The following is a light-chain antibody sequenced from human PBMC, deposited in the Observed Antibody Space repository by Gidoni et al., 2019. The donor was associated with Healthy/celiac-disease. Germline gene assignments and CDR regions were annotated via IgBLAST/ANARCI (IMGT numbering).Light chain of an antibody. CDR1: SSDVGGYNY. V-gene: IGLV2-14*01. CDR2: EVS. J-gene: IGLJ2*01. CDR3: SSYTSSSTLVV. Sequence: QSALTQPASVSGYPGQSSTISCTGTSSDVGGYNYVSWYQQHPGKAPNLMIYEVSNLPSGVSNRFSGSKSGNTASLTISGLQAEDEADYYCSSYTSSSTLVVFGGGTKLTVL.